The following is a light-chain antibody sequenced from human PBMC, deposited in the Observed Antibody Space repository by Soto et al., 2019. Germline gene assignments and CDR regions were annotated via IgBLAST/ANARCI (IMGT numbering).Light chain of an antibody. CDR1: QDIRSW. Sequence: DIQMTQSPSSVSASVGDRVTITCRASQDIRSWLAWYQQKPGKAPKLLIYTASSLQSGVPSRFSGSGSGTDFTLTINSLQPADFATYYCQQANSLPYTFGQGTKLEIK. J-gene: IGKJ2*01. V-gene: IGKV1-12*01. CDR3: QQANSLPYT. CDR2: TAS.